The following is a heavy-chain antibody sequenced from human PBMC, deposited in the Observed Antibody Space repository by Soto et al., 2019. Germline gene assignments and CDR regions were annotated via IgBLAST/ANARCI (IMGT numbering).Heavy chain of an antibody. D-gene: IGHD3-10*01. CDR3: ARPNGYYGSGSYHPFDY. CDR2: INHSGST. Sequence: SETLSLTCTVSGGSISSGGYYWSWIRQPPGKGLEWIGEINHSGSTNYNPSLKSRVTISVDTSKNQFSLKLSSVTAADTAVYYCARPNGYYGSGSYHPFDYWGQGTLVTVSS. V-gene: IGHV4-39*07. CDR1: GGSISSGGYY. J-gene: IGHJ4*02.